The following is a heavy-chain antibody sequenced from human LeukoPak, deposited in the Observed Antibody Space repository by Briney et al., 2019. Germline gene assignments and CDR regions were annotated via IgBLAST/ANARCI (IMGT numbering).Heavy chain of an antibody. D-gene: IGHD6-19*01. CDR3: AKTTAGYSSGRYPGWPIDY. J-gene: IGHJ4*02. CDR2: ISGSGGST. CDR1: GFTFNSYA. V-gene: IGHV3-23*01. Sequence: GGSLRLSCAASGFTFNSYAIYWVRQAPGKGLEWVSGISGSGGSTYHADSVKGRFSISRDNSRNTVFLQMHSLRAEDPALYYCAKTTAGYSSGRYPGWPIDYWGQGTLVTVSS.